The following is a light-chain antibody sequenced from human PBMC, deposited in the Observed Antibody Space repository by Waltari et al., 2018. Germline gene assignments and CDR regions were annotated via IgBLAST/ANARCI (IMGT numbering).Light chain of an antibody. V-gene: IGKV1-5*03. Sequence: CRASQSISSWLAWYQQKTGKARKLLIYKASSLESGVPSRFSGSGSGTEFTLTISSLQPGDFATYYCQQYNIYSSWTFGQGTKVEIK. J-gene: IGKJ1*01. CDR1: QSISSW. CDR3: QQYNIYSSWT. CDR2: KAS.